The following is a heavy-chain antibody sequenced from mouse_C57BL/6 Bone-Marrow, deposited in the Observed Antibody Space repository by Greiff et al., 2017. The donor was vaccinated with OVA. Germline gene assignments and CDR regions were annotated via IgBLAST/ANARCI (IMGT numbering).Heavy chain of an antibody. CDR1: GYTFTSYW. Sequence: QVQLQQSGAELVKPGASVKMSCKASGYTFTSYWITWVKQRPGQGLEWIGDIYPGSGSTNYNEKFKSKATLTVDTSSSTAYMQLSSLTSEDSAVYYCHYYGSSYGWYFDVWGTGTTVTVSS. CDR2: IYPGSGST. CDR3: HYYGSSYGWYFDV. V-gene: IGHV1-55*01. J-gene: IGHJ1*03. D-gene: IGHD1-1*01.